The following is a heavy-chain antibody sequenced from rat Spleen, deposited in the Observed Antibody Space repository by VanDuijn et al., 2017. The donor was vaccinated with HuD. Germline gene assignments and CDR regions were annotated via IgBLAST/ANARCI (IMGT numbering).Heavy chain of an antibody. D-gene: IGHD1-4*01. J-gene: IGHJ3*01. CDR3: TTHPGIKGAY. CDR1: GFTFSDYY. V-gene: IGHV5-20*01. CDR2: ISYDGGST. Sequence: EVQLVESGGDLVQPGRSLKLSCAASGFTFSDYYMAWVRQAPTKGLEWVASISYDGGSTYYRDSVKGRFTVSRDNAKSSLYLQMDSLRSEDTATYYCTTHPGIKGAYWGQGTLVTVSS.